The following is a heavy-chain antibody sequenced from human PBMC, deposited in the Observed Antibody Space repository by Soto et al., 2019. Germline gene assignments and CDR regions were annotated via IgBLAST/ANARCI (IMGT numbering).Heavy chain of an antibody. D-gene: IGHD3-9*01. J-gene: IGHJ4*01. CDR1: GASISSTSSY. CDR2: FFYNKNT. V-gene: IGHV4-39*01. CDR3: ARHVEWEIFYYFEH. Sequence: PSETLSLTCTVSGASISSTSSYWGWVRQPPGKGLEWIGGFFYNKNTYYNPSLKSRVTISVDTSKMQFSLNLTSVTAADTAVYYCARHVEWEIFYYFEHWGQGTPVTVSS.